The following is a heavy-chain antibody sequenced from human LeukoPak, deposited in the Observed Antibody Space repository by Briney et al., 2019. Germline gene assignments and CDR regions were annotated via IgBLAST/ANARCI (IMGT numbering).Heavy chain of an antibody. J-gene: IGHJ4*02. CDR1: GGTFSSYT. D-gene: IGHD3-22*01. V-gene: IGHV1-69*02. Sequence: SVKVSCKASGGTFSSYTISWVRQAPGQGLEWMGRIIPILGIANYAQKFQGRVTITADKSTSTAYMELSSLRSEDTAVYYCVYDSSGYGRPDYWGQGTLVTVSS. CDR2: IIPILGIA. CDR3: VYDSSGYGRPDY.